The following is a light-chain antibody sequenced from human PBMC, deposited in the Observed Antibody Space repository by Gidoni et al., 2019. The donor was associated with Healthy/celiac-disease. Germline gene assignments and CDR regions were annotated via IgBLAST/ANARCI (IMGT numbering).Light chain of an antibody. J-gene: IGKJ3*01. Sequence: ESVLTQSPGTLSLSPGERATLSCRARQSVSSSYLAWYQQKPGQAPSLLIYGASSRATGIPARFSGSGSGTDFTLTISRLEPDDFAVYYCQQYGSSPTFGPGTKVDIK. CDR3: QQYGSSPT. CDR2: GAS. CDR1: QSVSSSY. V-gene: IGKV3-20*01.